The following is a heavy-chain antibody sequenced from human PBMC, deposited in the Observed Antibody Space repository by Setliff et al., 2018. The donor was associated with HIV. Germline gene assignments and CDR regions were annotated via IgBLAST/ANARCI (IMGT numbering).Heavy chain of an antibody. CDR3: ARGKIVVVPAAMRPFDY. J-gene: IGHJ4*02. CDR1: GFTFRNYK. CDR2: INIGRGDK. V-gene: IGHV3-21*01. D-gene: IGHD2-2*01. Sequence: GGSLRLSCAASGFTFRNYKMNWVRQAPGKGLEWVSSINIGRGDKFYADSVQGRFTISRDNAKNTLYLQMNSLRAEDTAVYYCARGKIVVVPAAMRPFDYWGQGTLVTVSS.